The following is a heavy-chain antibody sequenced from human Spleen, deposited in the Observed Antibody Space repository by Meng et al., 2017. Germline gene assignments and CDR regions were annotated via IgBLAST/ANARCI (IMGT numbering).Heavy chain of an antibody. D-gene: IGHD6-13*01. Sequence: ASVKVSCKASGGIFSSYVIGWVRQAPGQGLEWMGRINPNSGGTNYAQKFQGRVTMTRDTSISTAYMELSRLRSDDTAVYYCARASVRAAAGYDYWGQGTLVT. CDR1: GGIFSSYV. CDR3: ARASVRAAAGYDY. CDR2: INPNSGGT. V-gene: IGHV1-2*06. J-gene: IGHJ4*02.